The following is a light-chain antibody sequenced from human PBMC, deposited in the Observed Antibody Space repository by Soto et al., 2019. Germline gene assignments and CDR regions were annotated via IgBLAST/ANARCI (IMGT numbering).Light chain of an antibody. CDR2: DAS. J-gene: IGKJ4*01. Sequence: EILLTQSPATLSLSPGERATLSCGASQSVSSYLAWYQQKPGQAPRLLIYDASNRATGIPARLSGSGYGTDLTITISRMENEDFEVYYCQQYGSSPLTFGGGTKVDIK. V-gene: IGKV3D-20*01. CDR1: QSVSSY. CDR3: QQYGSSPLT.